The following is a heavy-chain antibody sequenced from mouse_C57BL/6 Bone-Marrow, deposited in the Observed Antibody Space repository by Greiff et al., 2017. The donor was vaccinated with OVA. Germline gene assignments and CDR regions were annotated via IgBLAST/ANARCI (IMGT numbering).Heavy chain of an antibody. CDR3: ARGTITTVVPPDY. V-gene: IGHV5-17*01. D-gene: IGHD1-1*01. J-gene: IGHJ2*01. CDR1: GFTFSDYG. CDR2: ISSGSSTI. Sequence: EVQRVESGGGLVKPGGSLKLSCAASGFTFSDYGMHWVRQAPEKGLEWVAYISSGSSTIYYADTVKGRFTISRDNAKNTLFLQMTSLRSEDTAIYYCARGTITTVVPPDYWGQGTTLTVSS.